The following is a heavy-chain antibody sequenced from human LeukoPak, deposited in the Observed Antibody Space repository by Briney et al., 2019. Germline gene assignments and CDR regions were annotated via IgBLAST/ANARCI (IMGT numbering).Heavy chain of an antibody. CDR2: IIPFSGTA. V-gene: IGHV1-69*05. D-gene: IGHD3-10*01. CDR1: GGTFNNYA. CDR3: ASRTADYGSGSHYGY. J-gene: IGHJ4*02. Sequence: GASVKVSCKASGGTFNNYAISWVRQALGQGLEWMGGIIPFSGTANYAQKFQGRVTITTDESTSTDYMELSNLRSDDTAVYYCASRTADYGSGSHYGYWGQGTLVTVSS.